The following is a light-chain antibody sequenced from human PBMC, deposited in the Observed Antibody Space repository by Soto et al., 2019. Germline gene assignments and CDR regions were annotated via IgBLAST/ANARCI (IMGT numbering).Light chain of an antibody. CDR1: SSDVGSYNL. J-gene: IGLJ1*01. Sequence: QSVLTQPASVSGSPGQSITISCTGTSSDVGSYNLVSWYQQHPGKAPKLMISEVSKRPSGVSDRFSGSKSGNTASLTVSGLQAEDEADYYCCSYAGSNSFHVFGTGTKLTVL. CDR2: EVS. CDR3: CSYAGSNSFHV. V-gene: IGLV2-23*02.